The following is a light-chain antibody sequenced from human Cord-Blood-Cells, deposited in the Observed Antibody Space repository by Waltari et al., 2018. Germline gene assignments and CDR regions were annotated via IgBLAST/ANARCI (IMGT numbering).Light chain of an antibody. CDR1: QSVTSY. Sequence: EIVLTQSPATLSLSPGERATLPCRASQSVTSYLAWYQQKPGQAPRLLIYGASNRATGIPARFSGSGSGTDFTLTIGSLEPEDFAVYYCQQRSNWPYTFGQGTKLEIK. J-gene: IGKJ2*01. CDR2: GAS. CDR3: QQRSNWPYT. V-gene: IGKV3-11*01.